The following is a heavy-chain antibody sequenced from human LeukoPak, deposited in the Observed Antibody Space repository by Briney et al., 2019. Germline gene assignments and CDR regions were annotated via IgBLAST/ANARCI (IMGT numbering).Heavy chain of an antibody. J-gene: IGHJ3*02. CDR2: IYTSGST. V-gene: IGHV4-4*08. Sequence: SETLSLTCTVSGGSISSYYWSWIRQPPGKGLEWIGYIYTSGSTNYNPSLKSRVTISVDTSKNQFSLKLSSVTAADTAVYYCARAVAGPYAFDIWGQGTMVTVSS. CDR3: ARAVAGPYAFDI. D-gene: IGHD6-19*01. CDR1: GGSISSYY.